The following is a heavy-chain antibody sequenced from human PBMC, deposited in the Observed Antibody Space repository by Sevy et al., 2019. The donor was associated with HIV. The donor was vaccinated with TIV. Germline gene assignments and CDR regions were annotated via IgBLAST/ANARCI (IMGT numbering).Heavy chain of an antibody. Sequence: GGSLRLSCAASGFIFPDYAMSWVRQPPGKGLEWVSGINWNADNTGYADSLKGRFTISRDNARNSLYLEINSLRAEDTALYYGARSTYYYDTTGYGAFDLWGQGTLVTVSS. CDR3: ARSTYYYDTTGYGAFDL. CDR2: INWNADNT. V-gene: IGHV3-20*04. D-gene: IGHD3-22*01. CDR1: GFIFPDYA. J-gene: IGHJ3*01.